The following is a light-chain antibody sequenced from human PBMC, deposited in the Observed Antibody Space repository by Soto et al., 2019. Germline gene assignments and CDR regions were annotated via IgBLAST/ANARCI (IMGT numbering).Light chain of an antibody. CDR2: HVS. CDR1: SGDVGGYNY. V-gene: IGLV2-14*01. Sequence: QSALTQPASVSGSPGQSITISCTGTSGDVGGYNYVSWYQQYPGKAPKLMIYHVSNRPSGVSNRFSGSKSGNSASLTISGLQAEDEADYYCSSYTSTSTYVFGTGTKLTVL. J-gene: IGLJ1*01. CDR3: SSYTSTSTYV.